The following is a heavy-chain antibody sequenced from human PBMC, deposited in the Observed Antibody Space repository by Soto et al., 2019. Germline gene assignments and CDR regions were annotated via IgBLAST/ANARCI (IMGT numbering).Heavy chain of an antibody. D-gene: IGHD6-19*01. CDR3: ARAPPRGVGSSSGWYGDY. J-gene: IGHJ4*02. CDR2: ISAYNGNT. Sequence: QVQLVQSGAEVKKPGASVKVSCKASGYTFTSYGISWVRQAPGQGLEWMGWISAYNGNTNYAQKRQGRVTMTTDTSTSTAYMELRSLRSADTAVYYCARAPPRGVGSSSGWYGDYWGRGTLVTVSS. V-gene: IGHV1-18*01. CDR1: GYTFTSYG.